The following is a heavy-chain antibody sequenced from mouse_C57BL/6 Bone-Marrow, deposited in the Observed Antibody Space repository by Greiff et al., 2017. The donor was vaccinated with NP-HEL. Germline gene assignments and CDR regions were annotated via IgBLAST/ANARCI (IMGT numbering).Heavy chain of an antibody. CDR2: IDPENGDT. Sequence: EVQRVESGAELVRPGASVKLSCTASGFNIKDYYMHWVKQRPEQGLEWIGWIDPENGDTEYASKFQGKATITADTSSNTAYLQLSSLTSEDTAVYYCTPDGYFSMDYWGQGTSVTVSS. CDR3: TPDGYFSMDY. J-gene: IGHJ4*01. CDR1: GFNIKDYY. D-gene: IGHD2-3*01. V-gene: IGHV14-4*01.